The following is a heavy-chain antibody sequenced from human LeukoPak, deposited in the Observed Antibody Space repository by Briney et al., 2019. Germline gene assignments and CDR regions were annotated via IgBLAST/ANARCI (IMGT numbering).Heavy chain of an antibody. CDR3: ASARHSDYVWDY. CDR2: IYSGDSRT. V-gene: IGHV5-51*01. J-gene: IGHJ4*02. CDR1: GYSFTYW. D-gene: IGHD3-16*01. Sequence: KGGESLKISCKGSGYSFTYWIGWVRQMPGKGLEWMGIIYSGDSRTKYSPSFQGRVTISADKSISTAYLQWSSLEASDTAMYYCASARHSDYVWDYWGQGTLVTVSS.